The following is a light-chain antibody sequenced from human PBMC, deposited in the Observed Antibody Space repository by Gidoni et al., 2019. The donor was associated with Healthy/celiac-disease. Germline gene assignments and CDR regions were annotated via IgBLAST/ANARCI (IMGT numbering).Light chain of an antibody. CDR3: QQSYSTPF. Sequence: DTQMTQSPSSLSASVGDRVTITCRASQSISSYLNWYQQKPGKAPKLLIYAASSLQSVVPSRFSGSGSGTDFTLTISSLQPEDFATYYCQQSYSTPFFGPGTKVDIK. CDR1: QSISSY. CDR2: AAS. V-gene: IGKV1-39*01. J-gene: IGKJ3*01.